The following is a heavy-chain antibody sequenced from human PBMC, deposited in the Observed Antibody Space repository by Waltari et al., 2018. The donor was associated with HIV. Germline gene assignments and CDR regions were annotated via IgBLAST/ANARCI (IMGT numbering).Heavy chain of an antibody. J-gene: IGHJ4*02. Sequence: EVQLLESGGGLVQPGGSLGLSFAASGFPFSSYAMSWVRQAPGKGLDWVSAISGSGGSTYYADSVKGRFTISRDNSKNTLYLQMNSLRAEDTAVYYCALPPGSSSWLWGQGTLVTVSS. CDR2: ISGSGGST. D-gene: IGHD6-13*01. V-gene: IGHV3-23*01. CDR1: GFPFSSYA. CDR3: ALPPGSSSWL.